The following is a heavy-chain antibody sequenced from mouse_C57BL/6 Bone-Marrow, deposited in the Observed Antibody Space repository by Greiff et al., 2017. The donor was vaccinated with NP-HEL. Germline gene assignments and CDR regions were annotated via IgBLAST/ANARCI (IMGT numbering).Heavy chain of an antibody. Sequence: QVQLQQSGAELARPGVSVKLSCKASGYTFTSYGISWVKQRTGQGLEWIGEIYPRSGNTYYNEKFKGKATLTADKSSSTAYMELRSLTSEDSAVYFCARRGLRRWGQGTTLTVSS. D-gene: IGHD2-2*01. J-gene: IGHJ2*01. CDR3: ARRGLRR. CDR1: GYTFTSYG. CDR2: IYPRSGNT. V-gene: IGHV1-81*01.